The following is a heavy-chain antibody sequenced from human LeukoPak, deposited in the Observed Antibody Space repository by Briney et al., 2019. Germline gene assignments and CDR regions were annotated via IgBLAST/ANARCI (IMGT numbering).Heavy chain of an antibody. CDR1: GFAFNNFA. J-gene: IGHJ5*02. V-gene: IGHV3-23*01. D-gene: IGHD5-12*01. Sequence: GGSLRLSCAASGFAFNNFAMTWARQAPGKGLEWVLTISGSGSSTYYGDSVKGRFTISRDNSKNTLYLQMNSLRAEDTAVYFCAKEVGYDLLYNLFDPWGQGTLVTVSS. CDR2: ISGSGSST. CDR3: AKEVGYDLLYNLFDP.